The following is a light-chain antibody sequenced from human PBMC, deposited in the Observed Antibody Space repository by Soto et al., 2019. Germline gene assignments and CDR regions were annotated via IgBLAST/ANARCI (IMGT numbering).Light chain of an antibody. J-gene: IGKJ5*01. V-gene: IGKV3-20*01. Sequence: IVLTQSPGTLSLSPGERVALSCRASLSVSGSYLAWYQQKPGQAPRLLIYGASSRAAGIPDRFSGSGSGTEFTLTITRLEPEDFAVYFCQQYGSSPNTFAQGPRLEIX. CDR1: LSVSGSY. CDR3: QQYGSSPNT. CDR2: GAS.